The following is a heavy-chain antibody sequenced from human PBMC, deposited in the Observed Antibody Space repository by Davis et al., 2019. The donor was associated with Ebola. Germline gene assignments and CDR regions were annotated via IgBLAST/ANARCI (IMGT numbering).Heavy chain of an antibody. J-gene: IGHJ4*02. CDR2: ISGSSGST. V-gene: IGHV3-23*01. D-gene: IGHD5-18*01. CDR1: GFTFSSYA. CDR3: ARSLYRYGYPYDM. Sequence: GESLKISCAASGFTFSSYAMSWVRQAPGKGLEWVSAISGSSGSTYYADSVKGRFTISRDNSKNTLYLQMNSLRAEDTAVYYCARSLYRYGYPYDMWGQGTLVTVSS.